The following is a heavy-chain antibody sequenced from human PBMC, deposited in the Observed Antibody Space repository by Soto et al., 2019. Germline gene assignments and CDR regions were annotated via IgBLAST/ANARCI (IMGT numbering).Heavy chain of an antibody. Sequence: PSETLSLTCTVSGGSISSGDYYWSWIRQPPGKGLEWIGYIYYSGSTYYNPSLKSRVTISVDTSKNQFSLKLSSVTAADTAVYYCARGAGDSSGYYFGNWFDPWGQGTLVTSPQ. V-gene: IGHV4-30-4*01. CDR1: GGSISSGDYY. J-gene: IGHJ5*02. CDR2: IYYSGST. D-gene: IGHD3-22*01. CDR3: ARGAGDSSGYYFGNWFDP.